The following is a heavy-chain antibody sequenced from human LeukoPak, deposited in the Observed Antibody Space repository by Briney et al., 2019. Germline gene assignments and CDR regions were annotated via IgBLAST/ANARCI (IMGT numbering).Heavy chain of an antibody. CDR2: INHSGST. D-gene: IGHD1-26*01. J-gene: IGHJ6*03. Sequence: SETLSLTCAVYGGSFSGYYWSWIRQPPGKGLEWIGEINHSGSTNYNPSPKSRVTISVDTSKNQFSLKLSSVTAADTAVYYCAREEGATNFYYYYYMDVWGKGTTVTVSS. CDR1: GGSFSGYY. CDR3: AREEGATNFYYYYYMDV. V-gene: IGHV4-34*01.